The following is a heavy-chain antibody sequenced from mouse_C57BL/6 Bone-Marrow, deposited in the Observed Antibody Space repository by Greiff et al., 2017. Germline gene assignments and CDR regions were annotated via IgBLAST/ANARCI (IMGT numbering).Heavy chain of an antibody. CDR1: GYTFTRYW. CDR2: IYPGNSDT. D-gene: IGHD2-4*01. Sequence: SGTVLARPGASVKMSCKTSGYTFTRYWMHWVKQRPGQGLEWIGAIYPGNSDTSYNQKFKGKAKLTAVTSASTAYMELSSLTNEDSAVYYCTNYDNDLYYFDYWGKGTPLTVSS. V-gene: IGHV1-5*01. J-gene: IGHJ2*01. CDR3: TNYDNDLYYFDY.